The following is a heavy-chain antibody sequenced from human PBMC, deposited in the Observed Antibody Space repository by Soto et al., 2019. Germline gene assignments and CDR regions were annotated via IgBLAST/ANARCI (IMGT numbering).Heavy chain of an antibody. D-gene: IGHD6-6*01. CDR2: IIPILGIA. CDR3: ARDVIYNSSSSLINWFDP. CDR1: GGTFSSYT. J-gene: IGHJ5*02. Sequence: GASVKVSCKASGGTFSSYTISWVRQAPGQGLEWMGRIIPILGIANYAQKFQGRVTITADKSTSTAYMELSSLRSEDTAVYYCARDVIYNSSSSLINWFDPWGQGTLVTVSS. V-gene: IGHV1-69*04.